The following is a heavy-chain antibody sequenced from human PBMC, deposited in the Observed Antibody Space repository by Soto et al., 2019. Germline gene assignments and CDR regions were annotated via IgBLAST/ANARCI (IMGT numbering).Heavy chain of an antibody. CDR2: VIPIRGVT. J-gene: IGHJ3*01. V-gene: IGHV1-69*02. D-gene: IGHD2-8*01. CDR3: ARGTLGYCTYNTCTGGGFDV. Sequence: QVQLVQSGAEVKKPGSSVKVSCKASGGTFGSYTINWVRQAPGQGLEWMGRVIPIRGVTNYQQKFQDRVTITADKSTSTAFMELSSLTSEDTAMYYCARGTLGYCTYNTCTGGGFDVWGQGTRVTVSS. CDR1: GGTFGSYT.